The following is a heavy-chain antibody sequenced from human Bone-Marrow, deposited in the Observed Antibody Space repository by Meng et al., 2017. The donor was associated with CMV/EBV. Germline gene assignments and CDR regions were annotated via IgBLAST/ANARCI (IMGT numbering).Heavy chain of an antibody. Sequence: SVKVSCKASGGTFSSYAISWVRQAPGQGLEWMGGIIPIFGTANYAQKFQGRVTITTDESTSTAYMELSSLRSDDTAVYYCARGGRRDVVVPAAIGPWGQGTLVTVSS. D-gene: IGHD2-2*01. V-gene: IGHV1-69*05. J-gene: IGHJ5*02. CDR1: GGTFSSYA. CDR2: IIPIFGTA. CDR3: ARGGRRDVVVPAAIGP.